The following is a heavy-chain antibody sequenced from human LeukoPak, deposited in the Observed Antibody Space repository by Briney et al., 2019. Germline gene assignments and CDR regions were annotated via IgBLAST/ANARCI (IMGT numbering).Heavy chain of an antibody. CDR3: ATGYSSGWYAPDYYGMDV. D-gene: IGHD6-19*01. CDR2: INPNSGGT. Sequence: ASVKVSCKASGYTFTGYYMHRVRQAPGQGLEWMGWINPNSGGTNYAQKFQGRVTMTRDTSISTAYMELSRLRSDDTAVYYCATGYSSGWYAPDYYGMDVWGQGTTVTVSS. V-gene: IGHV1-2*02. CDR1: GYTFTGYY. J-gene: IGHJ6*02.